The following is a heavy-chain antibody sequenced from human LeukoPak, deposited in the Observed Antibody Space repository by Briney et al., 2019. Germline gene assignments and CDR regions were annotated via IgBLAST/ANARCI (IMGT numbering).Heavy chain of an antibody. CDR1: GGSISSHY. D-gene: IGHD3-10*01. V-gene: IGHV4-59*11. J-gene: IGHJ4*02. CDR2: IYYSGST. Sequence: SETLSLTCIVSGGSISSHYWSWIRQPPGKGLEWIGYIYYSGSTNYNPSLKSRVTISVDTSKNQFSLKLSSVTAADTAVYYCASVMVRGVMYYWGQGTLVTVSS. CDR3: ASVMVRGVMYY.